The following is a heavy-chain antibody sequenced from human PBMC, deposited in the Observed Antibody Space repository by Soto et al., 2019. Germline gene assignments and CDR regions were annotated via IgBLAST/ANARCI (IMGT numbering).Heavy chain of an antibody. V-gene: IGHV3-21*01. CDR3: ASTGVVVPAAMYYYYYMDV. CDR2: ISSSSSYI. Sequence: GGSLRLSCAASGFTFSSYSMNWVRQAPGKGLEWVSSISSSSSYIYYADSVKGRFTISRDNAKNSLYLQMNSLRAEDTAVYYCASTGVVVPAAMYYYYYMDVWGKGTTVTVSS. D-gene: IGHD2-2*01. J-gene: IGHJ6*03. CDR1: GFTFSSYS.